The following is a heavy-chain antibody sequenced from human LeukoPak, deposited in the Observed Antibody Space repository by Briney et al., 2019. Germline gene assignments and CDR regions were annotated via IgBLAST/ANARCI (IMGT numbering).Heavy chain of an antibody. CDR3: ARTKSQSGSYRYYFDS. Sequence: SETLSLTCTVSGGSISSYYWSWIRQPPGKGLEWIGYIYYSGSTNYNPSLKSRITMSVDTSKNQFSLKLSSVIAADTAVYYCARTKSQSGSYRYYFDSWGQGTLVTVSS. J-gene: IGHJ4*02. CDR2: IYYSGST. D-gene: IGHD1-26*01. V-gene: IGHV4-59*01. CDR1: GGSISSYY.